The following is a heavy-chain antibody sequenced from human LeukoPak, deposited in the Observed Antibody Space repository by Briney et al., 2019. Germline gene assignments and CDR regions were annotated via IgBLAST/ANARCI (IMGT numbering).Heavy chain of an antibody. D-gene: IGHD3-16*01. J-gene: IGHJ6*03. CDR3: ARAIRRIRGGLNYYYYYYMDV. Sequence: ASVKVSCKASGYTFTSYDINWVRQATGQGLEWMGWMNPNSGNTGYAQKFQGRVTMTRNTSISTAYMELSSLRSEDTAVYYCARAIRRIRGGLNYYYYYYMDVWGKGTTVTVPS. CDR1: GYTFTSYD. V-gene: IGHV1-8*01. CDR2: MNPNSGNT.